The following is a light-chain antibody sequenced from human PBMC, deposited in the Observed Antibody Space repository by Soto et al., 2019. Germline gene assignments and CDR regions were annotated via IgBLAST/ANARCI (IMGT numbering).Light chain of an antibody. V-gene: IGKV3-15*01. CDR2: GAS. CDR3: QQYDSWPPLT. CDR1: QSVASN. J-gene: IGKJ4*01. Sequence: EILMTQSPATLSLSPGERATLSCRASQSVASNLAWYQQRRGQAPRLLIYGASSGATGIPARFSGSGSGTEFTLTISSLQSEDFAVYYCQQYDSWPPLTFGGGTKVEIK.